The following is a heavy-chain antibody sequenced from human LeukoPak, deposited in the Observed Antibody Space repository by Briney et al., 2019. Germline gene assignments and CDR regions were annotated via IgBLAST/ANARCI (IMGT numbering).Heavy chain of an antibody. CDR1: GYTFTGYY. V-gene: IGHV1-2*02. CDR3: ARGRGGTMIVVVCRVDY. D-gene: IGHD3-22*01. Sequence: ASVKVSCKASGYTFTGYYMHWVRQAPGQGLEWMGWINPNSGGTNYAQKFQGRVTMTRDTSISTAYMELSRLRSDDTAVYYCARGRGGTMIVVVCRVDYWGQGTLVTVSS. J-gene: IGHJ4*02. CDR2: INPNSGGT.